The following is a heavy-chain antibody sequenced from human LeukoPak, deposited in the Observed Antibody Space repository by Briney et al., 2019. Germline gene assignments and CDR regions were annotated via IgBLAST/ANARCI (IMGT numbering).Heavy chain of an antibody. CDR3: ARLTIESAMDWYYFDY. J-gene: IGHJ4*02. V-gene: IGHV1-2*02. D-gene: IGHD3/OR15-3a*01. CDR2: INPNSGGT. CDR1: GYTFTGYY. Sequence: GASVKVSCKASGYTFTGYYMHWVRQAPGQGLELVGLINPNSGGTNYAQKFQGRVTMTRDTSISTAYMELSRLRSDDTAMYYCARLTIESAMDWYYFDYWGQGTLVTVSS.